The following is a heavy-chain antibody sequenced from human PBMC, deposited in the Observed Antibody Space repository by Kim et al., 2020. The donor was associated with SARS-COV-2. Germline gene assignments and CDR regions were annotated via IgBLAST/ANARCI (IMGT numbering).Heavy chain of an antibody. J-gene: IGHJ4*02. CDR3: ARKNTIFGVAMVPYLDY. CDR2: ISSSGSTI. CDR1: GFTFSSYE. Sequence: GGSLRLSCAASGFTFSSYEMNWVRQAPGKGLEWVSYISSSGSTIYYADSVKGRFTISRDNAKNSLYLQMNSLRAEDTAVYYCARKNTIFGVAMVPYLDYWGQGTLVTVSS. V-gene: IGHV3-48*03. D-gene: IGHD3-3*01.